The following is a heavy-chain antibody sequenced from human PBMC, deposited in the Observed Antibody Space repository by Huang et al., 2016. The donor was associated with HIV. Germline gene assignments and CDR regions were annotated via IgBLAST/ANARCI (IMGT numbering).Heavy chain of an antibody. D-gene: IGHD6-19*01. V-gene: IGHV1-3*01. J-gene: IGHJ5*02. CDR3: ARDKEAGTPFFDP. CDR1: GFNFLTYA. Sequence: QVQLVQSGAEVEKPGASVNLSCKASGFNFLTYALHWVRQAPGQRLEWMGGINGVGLTKYSQKFQGRVTNTRDRAASTVYVDFKSLTYEDTAVYYCARDKEAGTPFFDPWGQGTLVTVSS. CDR2: INGVGLT.